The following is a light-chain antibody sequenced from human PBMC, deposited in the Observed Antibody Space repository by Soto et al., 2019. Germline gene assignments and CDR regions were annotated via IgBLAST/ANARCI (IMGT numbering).Light chain of an antibody. CDR3: QQYNNWPPT. CDR1: QSISTW. Sequence: DIQMTQSPSILSASVGDRVTITCRASQSISTWLAWYQQKPGNAPKLLIYKASTLGSGVPSRFSGSGSGTEFTLTISSLQPDDFATYYCQQYNNWPPTFGQGTKVDIK. J-gene: IGKJ1*01. V-gene: IGKV1-5*03. CDR2: KAS.